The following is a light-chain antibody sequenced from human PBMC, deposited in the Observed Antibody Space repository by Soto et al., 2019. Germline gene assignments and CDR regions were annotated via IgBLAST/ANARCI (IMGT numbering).Light chain of an antibody. CDR2: DVS. CDR1: SSDVGNYNY. CDR3: CSYAGSYTFYV. V-gene: IGLV2-11*01. J-gene: IGLJ1*01. Sequence: QSALTQPRSVSGSPGQSVTISCTGTSSDVGNYNYVSWYQQHPGKAPKLMIYDVSKRPSGVPDRFSGSKSGNTASLTISGRQAEDEADYYCCSYAGSYTFYVFGTGTKVTVL.